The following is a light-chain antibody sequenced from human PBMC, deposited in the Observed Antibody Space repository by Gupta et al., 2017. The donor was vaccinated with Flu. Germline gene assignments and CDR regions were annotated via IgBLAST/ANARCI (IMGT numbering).Light chain of an antibody. CDR2: ATS. V-gene: IGKV1-27*01. CDR3: PPSHRASRL. CDR1: QCINNY. J-gene: IGKJ1*01. Sequence: GDIVTITCRASQCINNYLTLYHQKPVKVPKLLIYATSTLQSGVPSRFSCSGSVTDFTLTIRSLQPAAVAPYYFPPSHRASRLFGPGPPVEIK.